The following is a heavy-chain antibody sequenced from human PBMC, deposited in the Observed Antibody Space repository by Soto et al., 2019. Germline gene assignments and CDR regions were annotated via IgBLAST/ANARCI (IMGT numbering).Heavy chain of an antibody. CDR1: GGPIAPFY. V-gene: IGHV4-59*12. J-gene: IGHJ4*02. CDR3: ARTRGRGQWRDFYFDF. Sequence: LSLTCTVSGGPIAPFYWTWIRQSPGKGLESIGYVYYNGSTNYNPALKGRVTISLDTSKSQFSLRLSSVTAADTAVYYCARTRGRGQWRDFYFDFWGQGSLVTVSS. D-gene: IGHD6-19*01. CDR2: VYYNGST.